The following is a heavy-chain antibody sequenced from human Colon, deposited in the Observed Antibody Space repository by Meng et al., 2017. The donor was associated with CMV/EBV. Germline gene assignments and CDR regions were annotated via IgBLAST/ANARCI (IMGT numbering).Heavy chain of an antibody. J-gene: IGHJ3*02. Sequence: SVSSGFYYWSWIRQPPGKGLEWIGYINYSGSTKYNPSLKSRVTISVDTSKDQFSLKLKTVTAADTAVYYCARMSLIVGSIHDAFDMWGQGTMVTVSS. D-gene: IGHD1-26*01. CDR2: INYSGST. CDR3: ARMSLIVGSIHDAFDM. CDR1: SVSSGFYY. V-gene: IGHV4-61*01.